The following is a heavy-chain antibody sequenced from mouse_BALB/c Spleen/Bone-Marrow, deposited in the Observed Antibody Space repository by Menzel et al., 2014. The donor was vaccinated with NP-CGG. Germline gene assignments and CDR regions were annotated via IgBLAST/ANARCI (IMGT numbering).Heavy chain of an antibody. CDR3: ARSYGSSPFDY. CDR2: IDPANGNT. D-gene: IGHD1-1*01. J-gene: IGHJ2*01. V-gene: IGHV14-3*02. CDR1: GFNIKDTY. Sequence: VQLQQPGAELVKPGASVKLSCTASGFNIKDTYMHWVKQRPEQGLEWIGRIDPANGNTKYDPKFQGKATIATDTSSNTAYLQLSSPTSEDTAVYYCARSYGSSPFDYWGRGTTLTVSS.